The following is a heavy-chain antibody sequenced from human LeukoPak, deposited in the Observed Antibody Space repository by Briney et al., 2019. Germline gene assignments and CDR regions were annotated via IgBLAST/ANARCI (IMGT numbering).Heavy chain of an antibody. V-gene: IGHV3-74*01. CDR1: GFTLSSHL. Sequence: GGSLRLSCAASGFTLSSHLMHWVRQAQGTGLVWVSSVKSDGTATNYADSVKGRFTISRDNAKNTLYLRMNSLRVEDTAVYYCVRKFATGDWGQGTLVTVSS. CDR3: VRKFATGD. J-gene: IGHJ4*02. D-gene: IGHD1-14*01. CDR2: VKSDGTAT.